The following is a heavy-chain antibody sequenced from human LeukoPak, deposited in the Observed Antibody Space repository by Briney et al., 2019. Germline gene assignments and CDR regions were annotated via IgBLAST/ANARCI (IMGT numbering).Heavy chain of an antibody. CDR2: IYYSGST. CDR3: ARASGSCYSSLCYYYYMDV. D-gene: IGHD2-15*01. V-gene: IGHV4-59*01. J-gene: IGHJ6*03. CDR1: GGSISSYY. Sequence: SETLSLTCTVSGGSISSYYWSWIRQPPGKGLEWIGYIYYSGSTSYNPSLKSRVTISVDTSKNQFSLKLSSVTAADTAVYYCARASGSCYSSLCYYYYMDVWGKGTTVTVSS.